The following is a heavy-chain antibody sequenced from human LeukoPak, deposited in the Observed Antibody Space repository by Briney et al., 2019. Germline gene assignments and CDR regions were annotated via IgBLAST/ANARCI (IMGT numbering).Heavy chain of an antibody. CDR2: ISYDGSNK. Sequence: GGSLRLSCAASGFTFSSYAMHWVRQAPGKGLEWVAVISYDGSNKYHADSVKGRFTISRDNSKNTLYLQMNSLRAEDTAVYYCARIVGATMGDDYWGQGTLVTVSS. CDR1: GFTFSSYA. V-gene: IGHV3-30*04. CDR3: ARIVGATMGDDY. J-gene: IGHJ4*02. D-gene: IGHD1-26*01.